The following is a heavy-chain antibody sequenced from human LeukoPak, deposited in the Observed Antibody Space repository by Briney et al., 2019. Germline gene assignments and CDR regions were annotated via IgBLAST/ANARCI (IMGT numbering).Heavy chain of an antibody. V-gene: IGHV1-18*01. CDR2: ISAYNGNT. Sequence: ASVNVSCKASGYTFTSYGISWVRQAPGQGLEWMGWISAYNGNTNYAQKLQGRVTMTTDTSTSTAYMELRSLRSDDTAVYYCARDQRYYYYMDVWGKGTTVTVSS. CDR1: GYTFTSYG. D-gene: IGHD6-25*01. J-gene: IGHJ6*03. CDR3: ARDQRYYYYMDV.